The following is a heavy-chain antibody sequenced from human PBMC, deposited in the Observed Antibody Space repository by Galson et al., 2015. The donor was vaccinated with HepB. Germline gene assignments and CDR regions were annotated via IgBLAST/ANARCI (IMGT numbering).Heavy chain of an antibody. D-gene: IGHD4-23*01. CDR3: VFLRGNDLKPLDY. Sequence: SVKVSCKASGYTFTSYYTHWVRQAPGQGLEWMGIINPSGGSTSYAQKFQGRVTMTRDTSTSTVYMELNSLRAEDTAVYYCVFLRGNDLKPLDYWGQGTLVTVSS. CDR2: INPSGGST. V-gene: IGHV1-46*01. CDR1: GYTFTSYY. J-gene: IGHJ4*02.